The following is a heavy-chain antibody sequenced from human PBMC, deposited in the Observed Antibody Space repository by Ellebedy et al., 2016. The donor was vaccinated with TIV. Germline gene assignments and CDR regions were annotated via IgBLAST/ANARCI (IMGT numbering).Heavy chain of an antibody. Sequence: GGSLRLSXAASGFTFSRTAMSWVRQAPGRGLQWVSTISAGGDDTYLADSVKGRFTISRDNSRNILYLQMSSLRDEDSAIYYCREGHYSDVWGQGTQVTVSA. V-gene: IGHV3-23*01. CDR2: ISAGGDDT. J-gene: IGHJ4*02. CDR1: GFTFSRTA. CDR3: REGHYSDV.